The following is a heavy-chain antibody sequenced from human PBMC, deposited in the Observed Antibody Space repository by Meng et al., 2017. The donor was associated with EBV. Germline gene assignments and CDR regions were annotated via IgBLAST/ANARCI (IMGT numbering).Heavy chain of an antibody. Sequence: QWQLGQSGAEVKKPGSSVKVSCKTSGGTFRSDAVSWVRQAPGQGLEWMGGLIPMSDAPHYAQKFQGRVTMTADESTNTHYMDLSGLRFEDTAVYYCASESGRGFTPDYWGQGTLVTVSS. CDR3: ASESGRGFTPDY. CDR1: GGTFRSDA. J-gene: IGHJ4*02. CDR2: LIPMSDAP. V-gene: IGHV1-69*01. D-gene: IGHD3-10*01.